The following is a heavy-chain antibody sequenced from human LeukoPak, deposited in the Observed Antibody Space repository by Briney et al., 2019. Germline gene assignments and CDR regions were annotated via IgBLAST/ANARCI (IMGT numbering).Heavy chain of an antibody. CDR1: GFTFSNYA. CDR3: ARRGYYDSSGYDY. J-gene: IGHJ4*02. CDR2: ISGSSTDI. D-gene: IGHD3-22*01. Sequence: GGSLRLSCAASGFTFSNYAMNWVRQAPGKGLEWVSSISGSSTDIYYADSVKGRFTISRDNAKNSLYLQTNSLRAEDTAIYYCARRGYYDSSGYDYWGQGTLVTVSS. V-gene: IGHV3-21*01.